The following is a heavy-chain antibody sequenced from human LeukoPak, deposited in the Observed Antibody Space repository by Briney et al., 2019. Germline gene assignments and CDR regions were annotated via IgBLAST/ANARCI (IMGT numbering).Heavy chain of an antibody. Sequence: PSETLSLTCTVSGGSISSYYWSWIRQPPGKGLEWIGYIYYSGGTNYNPSLKSRVTISVDTSKNQFSLKLSSVTAADTAVYYCASGSSGSRIDYWGQGTLVTVSS. D-gene: IGHD3-10*01. CDR3: ASGSSGSRIDY. CDR2: IYYSGGT. V-gene: IGHV4-59*01. J-gene: IGHJ4*02. CDR1: GGSISSYY.